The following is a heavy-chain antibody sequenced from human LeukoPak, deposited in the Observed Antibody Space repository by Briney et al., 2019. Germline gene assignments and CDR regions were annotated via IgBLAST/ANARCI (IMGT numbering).Heavy chain of an antibody. CDR1: GGSISSSSYY. V-gene: IGHV4-39*01. CDR2: IYFSGST. CDR3: ASRIMTTVTYYYYHYYMDV. J-gene: IGHJ6*03. Sequence: SETLSLTCTVSGGSISSSSYYWGWIRQPPGKGLEWIGSIYFSGSTYYNPSLKSRATISVDTSKNQFSLKLSSVTAADTAVYYCASRIMTTVTYYYYHYYMDVWGKGTTVTVSS. D-gene: IGHD4-11*01.